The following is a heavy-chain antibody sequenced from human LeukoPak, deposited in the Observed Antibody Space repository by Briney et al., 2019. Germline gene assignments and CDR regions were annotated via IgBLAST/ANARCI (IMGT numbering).Heavy chain of an antibody. CDR3: ARGPYDFWSGYYIFDY. D-gene: IGHD3-3*01. CDR2: INPNSGGT. CDR1: GYTFSGYF. Sequence: GASVKVSCRASGYTFSGYFMHWVRQAPGQGLAWMGWINPNSGGTNYAQKFQGRVTMTRDTSISTAYMELSRLRSDDTAVYYCARGPYDFWSGYYIFDYWGQGTRVTVSS. V-gene: IGHV1-2*02. J-gene: IGHJ4*02.